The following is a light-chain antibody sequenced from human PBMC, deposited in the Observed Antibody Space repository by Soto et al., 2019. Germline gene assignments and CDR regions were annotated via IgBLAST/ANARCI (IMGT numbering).Light chain of an antibody. CDR2: WAS. V-gene: IGKV4-1*01. CDR3: QQYYSTPLT. CDR1: QSVLYSSNNKNY. J-gene: IGKJ4*01. Sequence: DIVMTQSPDSLAVSLGERATINWKSSQSVLYSSNNKNYLAWYQQKPGQPPKLLIYWASTRESGVPDRFGGSGSGTDFTLTISSLQAEDVAVYYCQQYYSTPLTFGGGTKVEIK.